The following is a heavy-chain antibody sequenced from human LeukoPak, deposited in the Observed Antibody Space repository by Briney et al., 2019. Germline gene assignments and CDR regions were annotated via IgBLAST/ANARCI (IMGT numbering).Heavy chain of an antibody. V-gene: IGHV5-51*01. CDR1: GYSFTSYW. Sequence: GESLKISFQGSGYSFTSYWIGWVRPMPGKGLEWMGIIYPGDSDTRYSPSSQGQVTISADKSISTAYLQWSSLKASDTAMYYCARPSKHGYNQPFDYWGQGTLVTVSS. CDR2: IYPGDSDT. CDR3: ARPSKHGYNQPFDY. J-gene: IGHJ4*02. D-gene: IGHD5-24*01.